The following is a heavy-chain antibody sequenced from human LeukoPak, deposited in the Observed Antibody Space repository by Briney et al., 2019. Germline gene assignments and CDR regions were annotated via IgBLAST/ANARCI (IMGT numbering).Heavy chain of an antibody. D-gene: IGHD3-3*01. CDR2: IYYSGST. J-gene: IGHJ6*02. Sequence: SETLSLTCTVSGGSISSSSYYWGWIRQPPGKGLEWIGSIYYSGSTYYNPSLKSRVTISVGTSKNQFSLKLSSVTAADTAVYYCARHHATSFMALWNYYGMDVWGQGTTVTVSS. CDR1: GGSISSSSYY. CDR3: ARHHATSFMALWNYYGMDV. V-gene: IGHV4-39*01.